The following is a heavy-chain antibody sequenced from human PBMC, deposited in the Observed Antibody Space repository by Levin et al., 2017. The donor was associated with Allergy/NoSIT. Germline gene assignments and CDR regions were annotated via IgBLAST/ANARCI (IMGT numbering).Heavy chain of an antibody. CDR2: ISGSGGST. Sequence: GESLKISCAASGFTFSSYAMSWVRQAPGKGLEWVSAISGSGGSTYYADSVKGRFTISRDNSKNTLYLQMNSLRAEDTAVYYCAKGPRGYSYGGLDYWGQGTLVTVSS. V-gene: IGHV3-23*01. J-gene: IGHJ4*02. CDR1: GFTFSSYA. CDR3: AKGPRGYSYGGLDY. D-gene: IGHD5-18*01.